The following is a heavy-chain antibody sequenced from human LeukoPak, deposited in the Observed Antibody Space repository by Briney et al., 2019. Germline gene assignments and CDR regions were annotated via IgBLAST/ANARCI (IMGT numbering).Heavy chain of an antibody. J-gene: IGHJ6*02. V-gene: IGHV1-2*06. Sequence: ASVKVSCKASGYTFTGYYMHWVRQAPGQGLEWMGRINPNSGGTNYAQKFQGRVTMTRDTSISTAYMELSRLRSDDTAVYYCVRGYYDFWSGYVWDYYYGMDVWGQGTTVTVSS. CDR2: INPNSGGT. CDR3: VRGYYDFWSGYVWDYYYGMDV. D-gene: IGHD3-3*01. CDR1: GYTFTGYY.